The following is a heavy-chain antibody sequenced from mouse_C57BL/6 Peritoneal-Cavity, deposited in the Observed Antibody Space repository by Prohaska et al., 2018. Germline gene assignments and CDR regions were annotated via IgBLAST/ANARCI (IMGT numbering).Heavy chain of an antibody. Sequence: QRPIQGLEWIGNIDPSDSETHYNQKFKDKATLTVDKSSSTAYMQLSSLTSEDSAVYYCARTEVTGTWFAYWGQGTLVTVSA. J-gene: IGHJ3*01. D-gene: IGHD4-1*01. CDR2: IDPSDSET. CDR3: ARTEVTGTWFAY. V-gene: IGHV1-52*01.